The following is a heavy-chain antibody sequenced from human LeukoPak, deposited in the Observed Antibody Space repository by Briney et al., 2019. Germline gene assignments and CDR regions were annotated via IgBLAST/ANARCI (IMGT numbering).Heavy chain of an antibody. CDR2: ISSSGSTI. CDR1: GFTFSSYE. Sequence: GGSLRLSCAASGFTFSSYEMNWARQAPGKGLEWVSYISSSGSTIYYADSVKGRFTISRDNAKNSLYLQMNSLRAEDTAVYYCARGCSSTSCYQDYWGQGTLVTVSS. V-gene: IGHV3-48*03. J-gene: IGHJ4*02. CDR3: ARGCSSTSCYQDY. D-gene: IGHD2-2*01.